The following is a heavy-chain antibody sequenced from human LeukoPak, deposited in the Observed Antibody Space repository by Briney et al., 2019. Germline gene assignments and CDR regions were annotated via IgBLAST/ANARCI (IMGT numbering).Heavy chain of an antibody. CDR1: GGTFSSYA. Sequence: ASVKVSCKASGGTFSSYAISWVRQAPGQGLEWMGGIIPIFGTANYAQKFQGRVTITADKSTSTACMELSSLRSEDTAVYYCASATGMVKALDYWGQGTLVTVSS. CDR3: ASATGMVKALDY. D-gene: IGHD1-14*01. V-gene: IGHV1-69*06. CDR2: IIPIFGTA. J-gene: IGHJ4*02.